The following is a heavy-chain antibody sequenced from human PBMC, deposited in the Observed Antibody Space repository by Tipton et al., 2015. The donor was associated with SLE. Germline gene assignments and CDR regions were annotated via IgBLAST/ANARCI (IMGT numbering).Heavy chain of an antibody. J-gene: IGHJ6*02. CDR3: AKDGMGYCSGGSCYSDYYYGMDV. CDR2: IRDDGSNK. D-gene: IGHD2-15*01. Sequence: SLRLSCAASGFTLSSYGMHWVRQAPGKGLERVEFIRDDGSNKCYADSVKGRFTISKDNSKNTLYLQMNSLRAEATAVYYCAKDGMGYCSGGSCYSDYYYGMDVWGQGTRVTVSS. V-gene: IGHV3-30*02. CDR1: GFTLSSYG.